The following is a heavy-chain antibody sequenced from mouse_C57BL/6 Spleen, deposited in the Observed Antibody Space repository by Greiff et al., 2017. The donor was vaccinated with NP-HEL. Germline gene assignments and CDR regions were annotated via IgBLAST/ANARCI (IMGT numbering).Heavy chain of an antibody. J-gene: IGHJ4*01. D-gene: IGHD2-4*01. V-gene: IGHV1-64*01. Sequence: VQLQQPGAELVKPGASVKLSCKASGYTFTSYWMHWVKQRPGQGLEWIGMIHPNSGSTNYNEKFKSKSTLTVDKSTSTAYMQLSSLTSEDSAVYYCARAPYDYDARYYAMDYWGQGTSVTVSS. CDR1: GYTFTSYW. CDR3: ARAPYDYDARYYAMDY. CDR2: IHPNSGST.